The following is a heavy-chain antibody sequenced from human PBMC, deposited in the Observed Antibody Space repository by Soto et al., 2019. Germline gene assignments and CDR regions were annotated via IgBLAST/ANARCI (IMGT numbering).Heavy chain of an antibody. CDR3: VRGHYGSGTYYNLDS. CDR1: GASVSSGVYY. J-gene: IGHJ4*02. V-gene: IGHV4-30-4*01. CDR2: IYHSGST. D-gene: IGHD3-10*01. Sequence: QVQLQESGPGLVKPSQTLSLTCTVSGASVSSGVYYWTWIRQPPGKGLEWIGYIYHSGSTFYNPSLKSRVIISVDTSTNQFSLNLSSVTAADTAVYYCVRGHYGSGTYYNLDSWGQGILVTVSS.